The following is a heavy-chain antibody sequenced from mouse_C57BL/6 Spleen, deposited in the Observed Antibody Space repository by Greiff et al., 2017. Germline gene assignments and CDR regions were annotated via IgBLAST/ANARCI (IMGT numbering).Heavy chain of an antibody. Sequence: QVQLKESDAELVKPGASVKISCKASGYTFTDYTIHWMKQRPEQGLEWIGYIYPRDGSTKYTEKFKGKATLTADTSSSTAYMQLISLTSEDSAVYFCARCDNYEDWFAYWGQGTLVTVSA. CDR2: IYPRDGST. V-gene: IGHV1-78*01. J-gene: IGHJ3*01. D-gene: IGHD1-3*01. CDR3: ARCDNYEDWFAY. CDR1: GYTFTDYT.